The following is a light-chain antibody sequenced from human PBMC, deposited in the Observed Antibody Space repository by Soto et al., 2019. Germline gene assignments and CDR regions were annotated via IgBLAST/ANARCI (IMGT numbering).Light chain of an antibody. CDR3: QQCYNYPET. CDR1: QSIGSW. V-gene: IGKV1-5*03. Sequence: DIQMTQSPSTLSASVGDRVTITCRASQSIGSWLAWYQQKPGKAPKLLIYKASTLESGVPSRFSGSGSGTELTLTISSLQPDDFATYHCQQCYNYPETFGQGTKVDIK. J-gene: IGKJ1*01. CDR2: KAS.